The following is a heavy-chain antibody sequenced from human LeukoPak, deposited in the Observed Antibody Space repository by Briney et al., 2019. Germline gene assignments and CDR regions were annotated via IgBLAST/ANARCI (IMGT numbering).Heavy chain of an antibody. CDR1: GFTFSSYG. Sequence: GGSLRLSCAASGFTFSSYGMHWVRQAPGKGLEWVAFIRYDGSNKYYADSVKGRFTISRDNSKNTLYLQMNSLRAEDTAVYYCAKVEVGAIGDGGGFDYWGQGTLVTVSS. CDR2: IRYDGSNK. J-gene: IGHJ4*02. V-gene: IGHV3-30*02. CDR3: AKVEVGAIGDGGGFDY. D-gene: IGHD1-26*01.